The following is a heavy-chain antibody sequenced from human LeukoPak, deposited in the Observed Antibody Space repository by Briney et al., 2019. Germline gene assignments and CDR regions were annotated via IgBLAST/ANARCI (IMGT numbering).Heavy chain of an antibody. CDR3: GLSVVDSSIDY. CDR1: GGTFSNYV. J-gene: IGHJ4*02. CDR2: IIPILGRA. D-gene: IGHD3/OR15-3a*01. V-gene: IGHV1-69*04. Sequence: SVKVSCKASGGTFSNYVISWVRQAPGQGLEWMARIIPILGRANYAQMFQGRLTITADKSTSTAYMELSSLRSEDTAVYYCGLSVVDSSIDYWGQGTLVTVSS.